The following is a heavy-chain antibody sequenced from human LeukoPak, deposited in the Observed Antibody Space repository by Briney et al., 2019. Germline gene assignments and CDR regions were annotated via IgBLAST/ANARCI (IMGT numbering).Heavy chain of an antibody. Sequence: GGSLRLSRATSGFTFSIFSMNWVRQAPGKGLEWVSYISSTSSTIYYADSVKGRFTISRDNAKNSLFLQMNSLRDEDTAFYYCARDLISGAYTFDYWGQGTLVTVSS. D-gene: IGHD1-26*01. CDR2: ISSTSSTI. J-gene: IGHJ4*02. CDR3: ARDLISGAYTFDY. V-gene: IGHV3-48*02. CDR1: GFTFSIFS.